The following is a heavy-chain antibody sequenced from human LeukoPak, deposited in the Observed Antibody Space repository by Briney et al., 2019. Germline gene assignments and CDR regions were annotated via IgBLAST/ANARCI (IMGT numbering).Heavy chain of an antibody. Sequence: GGSLRLSCAASGSTFSSSWMSWVRQAPGKGLEWVANIKEDGSETYYVDSVKGRFIISRDNAQNSLYLQMNSLRAEDTAVYYCGRLTPGQRCLFYWGQGTLVTVSS. CDR3: GRLTPGQRCLFY. CDR2: IKEDGSET. CDR1: GSTFSSSW. V-gene: IGHV3-7*01. D-gene: IGHD6-25*01. J-gene: IGHJ4*02.